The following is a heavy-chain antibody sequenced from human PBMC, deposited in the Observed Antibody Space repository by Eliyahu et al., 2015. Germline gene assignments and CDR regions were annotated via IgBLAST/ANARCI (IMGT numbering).Heavy chain of an antibody. D-gene: IGHD3-10*01. Sequence: EVQLVESGGGLVQPGGSLRLSCAVSGFTFSRXWXSWVRQAPGKGLEWVANIKQDESEKNYVDSVKGRFTISRDNAKNSLYLQMKSLRAEDTAVYYCVRGSRWFDPWGQGTLVTISS. CDR2: IKQDESEK. J-gene: IGHJ5*02. V-gene: IGHV3-7*01. CDR3: VRGSRWFDP. CDR1: GFTFSRXW.